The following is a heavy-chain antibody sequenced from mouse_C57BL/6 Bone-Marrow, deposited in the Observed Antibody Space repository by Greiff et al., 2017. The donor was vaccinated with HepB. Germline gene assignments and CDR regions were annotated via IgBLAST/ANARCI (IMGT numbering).Heavy chain of an antibody. CDR2: ISYDGSN. V-gene: IGHV3-6*01. D-gene: IGHD2-13*01. CDR3: ARDRTTAMDY. CDR1: GYSITSGYY. J-gene: IGHJ4*01. Sequence: ESGPGLVKPSQSLSLTCSVTGYSITSGYYWNWIRQFPGNKLEWMGYISYDGSNNYNPSLKNRISITRDTSKNQFFLKLSSVTTEDTATYYCARDRTTAMDYWGQGTSVTVSS.